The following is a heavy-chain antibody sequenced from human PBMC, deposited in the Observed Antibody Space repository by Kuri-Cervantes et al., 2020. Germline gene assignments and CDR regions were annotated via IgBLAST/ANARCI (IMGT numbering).Heavy chain of an antibody. CDR1: GFTFSSYA. CDR2: ISYDGSNK. V-gene: IGHV3-30-3*01. Sequence: GGSLRLSCAASGFTFSSYAMHWVRQAPGKGLEWVAVISYDGSNKYYADSVKGRFTISRDNSKNALYLQMNRLRAEDTAVYYCARGGRPTVTFYFDYWGQGTLVTVSS. CDR3: ARGGRPTVTFYFDY. J-gene: IGHJ4*02. D-gene: IGHD4-17*01.